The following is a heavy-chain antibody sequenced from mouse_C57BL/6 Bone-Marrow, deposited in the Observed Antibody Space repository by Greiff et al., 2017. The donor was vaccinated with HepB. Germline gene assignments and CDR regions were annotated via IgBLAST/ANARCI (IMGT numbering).Heavy chain of an antibody. J-gene: IGHJ3*01. Sequence: VQLQQPGAELVKPGASVKLSCKASGYTFTSYWMHWVKQRPGQGLEWIGMIHPNSGSTNYNEKFKSKATLTVDKSSSTAYMQLSSLTSEDSAVYYCARTPHYYGSSGAYWGQGTLVTVSA. D-gene: IGHD1-1*01. CDR1: GYTFTSYW. CDR2: IHPNSGST. CDR3: ARTPHYYGSSGAY. V-gene: IGHV1-64*01.